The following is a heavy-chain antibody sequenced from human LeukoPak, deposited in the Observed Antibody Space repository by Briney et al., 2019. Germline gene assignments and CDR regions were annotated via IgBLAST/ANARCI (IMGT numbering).Heavy chain of an antibody. Sequence: GGSLRLSCAASGFTFDDYGMSWVRQAPGKGLEWVSGINWNGGSTGYADSVKGRFTISRDNAKNSLYLQMNSLRAEDTALYHCARDHNYYGSGSYLWPFDPWGQGTLVTASS. D-gene: IGHD3-10*01. J-gene: IGHJ5*02. CDR1: GFTFDDYG. V-gene: IGHV3-20*01. CDR3: ARDHNYYGSGSYLWPFDP. CDR2: INWNGGST.